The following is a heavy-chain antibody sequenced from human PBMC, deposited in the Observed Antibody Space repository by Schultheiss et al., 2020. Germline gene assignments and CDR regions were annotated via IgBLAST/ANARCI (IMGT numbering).Heavy chain of an antibody. V-gene: IGHV1-18*01. D-gene: IGHD3-10*01. CDR2: ISAYNGNT. J-gene: IGHJ4*02. CDR3: ARVDETYYYGSGSQEYYFDY. CDR1: GYTFVTYG. Sequence: ASVKVSCRASGYTFVTYGITWVRQAPGQGLQWMGWISAYNGNTNYAQKLKGRVTMTTDASTSTAYMELRSLRSDDTAVYYCARVDETYYYGSGSQEYYFDYWGQGSLVTVSS.